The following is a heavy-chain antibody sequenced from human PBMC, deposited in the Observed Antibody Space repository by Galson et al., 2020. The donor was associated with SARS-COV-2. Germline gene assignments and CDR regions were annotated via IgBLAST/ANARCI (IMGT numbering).Heavy chain of an antibody. D-gene: IGHD1-20*01. CDR2: INESGGST. Sequence: GGSLRLSCAASGFTFSSSGMSWVRQAPGKGLEWVSVINESGGSTNHADSVKGRFTISRDNSKNTLYLQMNSLRAEDTAVYYCARYYSLGVWGQGTTVTVSS. CDR1: GFTFSSSG. J-gene: IGHJ6*02. CDR3: ARYYSLGV. V-gene: IGHV3-23*01.